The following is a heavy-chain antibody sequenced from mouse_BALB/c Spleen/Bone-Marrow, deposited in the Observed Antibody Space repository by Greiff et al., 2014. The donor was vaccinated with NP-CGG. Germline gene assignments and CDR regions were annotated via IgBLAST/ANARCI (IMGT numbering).Heavy chain of an antibody. V-gene: IGHV1-26*01. CDR1: GYTFTDYY. J-gene: IGHJ3*01. D-gene: IGHD3-1*01. CDR3: VTKGSSGYGLFAY. Sequence: VQLKQSGPELVKPGASVKMSCKASGYTFTDYYMKWVKQSHGKNLEWIGDINPNNGDTFYNQKFKGKATLTVDTSSSTAYMQLNSLTSEDSAVYYRVTKGSSGYGLFAYWGQGTLVTVSA. CDR2: INPNNGDT.